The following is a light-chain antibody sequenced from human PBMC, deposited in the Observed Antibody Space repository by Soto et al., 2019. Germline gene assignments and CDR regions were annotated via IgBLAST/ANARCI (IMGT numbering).Light chain of an antibody. Sequence: ALTQPPSASGSLGQSVTISCTGTSSDVGAYNYVSWYQQHPGKAPKLMIYEVTRRPSGVPDRFSGSKSGNTASLNVSGLQAEDEADYYCCSYADNTDYVFXTGTKLTVL. CDR2: EVT. CDR3: CSYADNTDYV. V-gene: IGLV2-8*01. J-gene: IGLJ1*01. CDR1: SSDVGAYNY.